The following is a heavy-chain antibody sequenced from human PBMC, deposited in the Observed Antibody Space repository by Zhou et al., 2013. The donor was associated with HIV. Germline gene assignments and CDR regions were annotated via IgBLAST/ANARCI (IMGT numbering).Heavy chain of an antibody. CDR3: ARDGPLIREHTVQYFDY. CDR1: GGTFSSYA. Sequence: QVQLVQSGAEVKKPGSSVKVSCKASGGTFSSYAISWVRQAPGQGLEWMGRIIPILGIANYAQKFQGRVTITADKSTSTAYMELSSLRSEDTAVYYCARDGPLIREHTVQYFDYWGQGTLVTVSS. D-gene: IGHD4-17*01. V-gene: IGHV1-69*04. J-gene: IGHJ4*02. CDR2: IIPILGIA.